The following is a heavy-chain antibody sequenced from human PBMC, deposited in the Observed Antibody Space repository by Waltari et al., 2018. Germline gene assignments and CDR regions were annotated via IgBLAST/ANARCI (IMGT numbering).Heavy chain of an antibody. J-gene: IGHJ3*02. CDR1: GYTITGYY. CDR3: TRHVSLGSDPFDI. D-gene: IGHD1-26*01. V-gene: IGHV1-2*06. Sequence: QVQLVQSGAEVKKPGASVKVSCKASGYTITGYYMHWVRQAPGQGLEWMGRINPNLGGTNYAQKFQGRVTMTRDTSISTAYMELSRRRSDDTAVYYCTRHVSLGSDPFDIWGQGTMVTVSS. CDR2: INPNLGGT.